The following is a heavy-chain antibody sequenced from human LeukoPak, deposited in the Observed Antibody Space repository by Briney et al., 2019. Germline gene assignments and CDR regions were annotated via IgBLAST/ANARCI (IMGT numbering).Heavy chain of an antibody. D-gene: IGHD6-13*01. V-gene: IGHV4-38-2*02. CDR1: GYSISSGYY. CDR3: ARQHDSYHYYYVDV. Sequence: PSETLSLTCTVSGYSISSGYYWICIRQPPRKGLEWIASLYHSDSIYYNSSLESRVTMSVDTSKNQFSLKLSFVTAADTAVYYCARQHDSYHYYYVDVWGKGTTVTVSS. J-gene: IGHJ6*03. CDR2: LYHSDSI.